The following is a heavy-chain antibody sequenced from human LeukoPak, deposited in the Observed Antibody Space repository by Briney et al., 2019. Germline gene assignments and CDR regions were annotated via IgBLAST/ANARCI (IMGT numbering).Heavy chain of an antibody. Sequence: ASVKVSCKASGYTFNRYAMNWVRLAPGQGLEWMGWINTNTGNPTYAQGFTGRFVFSLDTSVSTAYLQISSLKAEDTAVYYCAREFHYDGSGYAFDYWGQGTLATVSS. V-gene: IGHV7-4-1*02. J-gene: IGHJ4*02. CDR1: GYTFNRYA. D-gene: IGHD3-22*01. CDR3: AREFHYDGSGYAFDY. CDR2: INTNTGNP.